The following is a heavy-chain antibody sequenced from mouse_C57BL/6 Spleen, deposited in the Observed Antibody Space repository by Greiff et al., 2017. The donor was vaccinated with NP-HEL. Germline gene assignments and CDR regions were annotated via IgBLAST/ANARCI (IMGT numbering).Heavy chain of an antibody. CDR2: SRNKANDYTT. Sequence: EVKLVESGGGLVQSGRSLRLSCATSGFTFSDFYMEWVRQAPGKGLEWIAASRNKANDYTTEYSASVKGRFIVSRDTSQSILYLQMNALRAEDTAIYYCARDAGGYDGYYHYAMDYWGQGTSVTVSS. CDR1: GFTFSDFY. D-gene: IGHD2-3*01. V-gene: IGHV7-1*01. J-gene: IGHJ4*01. CDR3: ARDAGGYDGYYHYAMDY.